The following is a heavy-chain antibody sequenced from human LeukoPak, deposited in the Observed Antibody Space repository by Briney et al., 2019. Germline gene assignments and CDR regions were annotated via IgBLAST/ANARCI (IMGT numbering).Heavy chain of an antibody. CDR1: GYTFTSYD. Sequence: ASVKVSCKASGYTFTSYDINWVRQAPGQGPEWMGWMSPNSDSTGYAQKFQGRVTMTRNSSITTAYMELSSLRSEDTAVYYCATDHDCSGGSCYSDYYGMDVWGQGTTVTVSS. D-gene: IGHD2-15*01. CDR2: MSPNSDST. V-gene: IGHV1-8*01. J-gene: IGHJ6*02. CDR3: ATDHDCSGGSCYSDYYGMDV.